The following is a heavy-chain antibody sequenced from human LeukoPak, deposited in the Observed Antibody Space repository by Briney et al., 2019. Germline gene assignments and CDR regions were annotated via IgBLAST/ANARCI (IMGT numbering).Heavy chain of an antibody. J-gene: IGHJ5*02. Sequence: PSETVSLTCTISGGSISSYYWSWIRQPPGKGLEWIGYIYYSGSTNYKPSLKSRVTISVDTSKNQFSLKLSSVTAPDTAVYYCARAVAVRWFDPWGQGTLVTVSS. V-gene: IGHV4-59*01. CDR3: ARAVAVRWFDP. D-gene: IGHD3-10*01. CDR2: IYYSGST. CDR1: GGSISSYY.